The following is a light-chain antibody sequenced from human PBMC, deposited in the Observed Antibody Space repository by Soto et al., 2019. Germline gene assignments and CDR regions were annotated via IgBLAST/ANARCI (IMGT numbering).Light chain of an antibody. CDR3: QQNCSTTWT. J-gene: IGKJ1*01. CDR1: QSISSY. Sequence: DFQMTQSPSSLSASVRDRVTITCRASQSISSYLNWFQHKPGKAPKFLFYAASSLQSGVPSRFSGSGSGTDFTLAISSLHPEDFATYYCQQNCSTTWTFGVGTKV. V-gene: IGKV1-39*01. CDR2: AAS.